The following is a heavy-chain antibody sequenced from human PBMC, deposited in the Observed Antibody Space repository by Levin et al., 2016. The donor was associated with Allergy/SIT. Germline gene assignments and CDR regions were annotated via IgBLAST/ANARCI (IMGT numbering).Heavy chain of an antibody. D-gene: IGHD1-14*01. J-gene: IGHJ5*02. Sequence: ASVKVSCKASGYTFTDYWIHWVRQAPGQGLEWMGWVCPKTGITSYAQKFQARVTMTTDTSIRTVYMELTRLTSDDTAVYYCARDRPHNWFDPWGQGTLVTVSS. CDR3: ARDRPHNWFDP. CDR2: VCPKTGIT. V-gene: IGHV1-2*02. CDR1: GYTFTDYW.